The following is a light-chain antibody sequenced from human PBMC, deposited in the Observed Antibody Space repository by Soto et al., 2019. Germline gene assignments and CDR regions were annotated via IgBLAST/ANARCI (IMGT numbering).Light chain of an antibody. J-gene: IGKJ1*01. CDR1: QSISSW. V-gene: IGKV1-5*03. CDR2: KAS. Sequence: DIQMTQSPSTLSASVGDRVTITCRASQSISSWLAWYQQKPGKAPKLLIYKASSLESGVRLRFSGSGSGTEFTLTISSLQPDDFETYYCQQYNSYSWTFGQGTKVEIK. CDR3: QQYNSYSWT.